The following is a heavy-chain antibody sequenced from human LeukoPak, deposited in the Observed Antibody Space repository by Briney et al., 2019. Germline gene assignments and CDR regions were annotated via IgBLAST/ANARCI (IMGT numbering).Heavy chain of an antibody. V-gene: IGHV3-23*01. Sequence: GGSLRPSCAASGFTFSSYAMSWVRQAPGKGLEWVSAISGSGGSTYYADSVKGRFTISRDNSKNTLYLQMNSLRAEDTAVYYCAKGPMEWELSNFDYWGQGTLVTVSS. D-gene: IGHD1-26*01. J-gene: IGHJ4*02. CDR1: GFTFSSYA. CDR2: ISGSGGST. CDR3: AKGPMEWELSNFDY.